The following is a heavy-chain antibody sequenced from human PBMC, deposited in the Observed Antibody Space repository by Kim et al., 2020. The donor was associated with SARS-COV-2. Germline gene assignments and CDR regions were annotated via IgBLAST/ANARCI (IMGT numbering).Heavy chain of an antibody. J-gene: IGHJ4*02. CDR2: ISSSSSNI. CDR3: ARDWGSGNYAFDY. Sequence: GGSLRLSCAAFGFTFSGYSMNWVRQAPGKGLEWVSYISSSSSNIYYADSVKGRFTISRDNAKNSLYLQMNSLRAEDTAVYYCARDWGSGNYAFDYWGQGTLFTVSS. D-gene: IGHD3-16*01. CDR1: GFTFSGYS. V-gene: IGHV3-48*01.